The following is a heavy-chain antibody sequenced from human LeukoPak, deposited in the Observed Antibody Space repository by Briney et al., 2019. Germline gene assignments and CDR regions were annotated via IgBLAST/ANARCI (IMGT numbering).Heavy chain of an antibody. CDR2: VNFDGTTT. CDR1: GFTFSNYW. CDR3: VRGAARAYYMDV. V-gene: IGHV3-74*01. J-gene: IGHJ6*03. D-gene: IGHD6-6*01. Sequence: GGSLRLSCAASGFTFSNYWLHCVRQAPGKGLVWVSRVNFDGTTTNYADSVKGRLTISRDNTKTTLYLQMNSLRAEDTAVYYCVRGAARAYYMDVWGKGTTVTVSS.